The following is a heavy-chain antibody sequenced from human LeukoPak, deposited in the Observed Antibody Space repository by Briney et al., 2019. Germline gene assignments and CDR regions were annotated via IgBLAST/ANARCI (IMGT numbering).Heavy chain of an antibody. Sequence: GGSLRLSCAASGFTFSDHYMDRVRQAPGKGLEWVGRTRNKANSYTTEYAASVKGRFTISRDASKNSLYLQMNSLKTGDTAVYYCARAQIGRVDIWGPGIMVTVSS. CDR1: GFTFSDHY. CDR2: TRNKANSYTT. V-gene: IGHV3-72*01. CDR3: ARAQIGRVDI. D-gene: IGHD1-14*01. J-gene: IGHJ3*02.